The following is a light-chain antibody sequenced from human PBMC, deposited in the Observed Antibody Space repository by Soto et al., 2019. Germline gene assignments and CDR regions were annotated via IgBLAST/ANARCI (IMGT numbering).Light chain of an antibody. CDR3: TSYTSSSTYV. J-gene: IGLJ1*01. V-gene: IGLV2-14*04. CDR1: SSDVGGYKY. CDR2: DVS. Sequence: GNSSDVGGYKYVSWYQQPQGKAPNLMFYDVSNRPSGVSDRFSGSKSGNPASLTISGLQAEDEADYYCTSYTSSSTYVFGTGTKVPVL.